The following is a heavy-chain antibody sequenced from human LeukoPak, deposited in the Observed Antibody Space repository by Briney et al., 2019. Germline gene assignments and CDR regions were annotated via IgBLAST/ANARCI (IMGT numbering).Heavy chain of an antibody. CDR3: AKDRGVATIGSYYFDY. CDR1: GFTVSSNY. CDR2: VRYDGNDK. D-gene: IGHD5-12*01. V-gene: IGHV3-30*02. Sequence: GGSLRLSCAASGFTVSSNYMSWVRQAPGKGLEWVAFVRYDGNDKYYADSVKGRFTISRDNSKNTLYLQLNSLRAEDTAVYYCAKDRGVATIGSYYFDYWGQGTLVTDSS. J-gene: IGHJ4*02.